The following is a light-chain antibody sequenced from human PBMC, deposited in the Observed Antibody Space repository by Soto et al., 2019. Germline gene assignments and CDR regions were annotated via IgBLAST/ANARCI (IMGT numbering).Light chain of an antibody. CDR3: QQYKSYSLT. J-gene: IGKJ1*01. CDR2: DAS. V-gene: IGKV1-5*01. CDR1: QSISRW. Sequence: DIQMTQSPSTLSAFVVDRVTITCRASQSISRWLDWYQQKAGKALKHLIYDASSLEGGVPSRFSGSGYGPEFTLTISSLQPDDSATYFFQQYKSYSLTFGQGTKVEL.